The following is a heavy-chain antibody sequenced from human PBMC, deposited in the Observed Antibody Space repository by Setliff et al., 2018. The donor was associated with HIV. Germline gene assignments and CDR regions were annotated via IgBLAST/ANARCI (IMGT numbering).Heavy chain of an antibody. D-gene: IGHD3-3*01. J-gene: IGHJ4*02. CDR2: VYHSGTT. Sequence: SETLSLTCNVSGDSISRYYWGWIRQPPGKGLEWIGSVYHSGTTYYNPSLKSRVTISVDMSNNQFSLKVTSVTAADTAVYYCMRGRSITIFGVVYFDFWGQGTQVTVSS. V-gene: IGHV4-38-2*02. CDR3: MRGRSITIFGVVYFDF. CDR1: GDSISRYY.